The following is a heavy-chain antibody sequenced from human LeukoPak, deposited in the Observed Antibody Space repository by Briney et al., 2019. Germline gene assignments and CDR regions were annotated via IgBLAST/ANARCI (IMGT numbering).Heavy chain of an antibody. CDR1: GGSISSYY. Sequence: SETLSLTCTVSGGSISSYYWSWIRQPAGKGLEWIGRIYTSGSTNYNPSLKSRVTMSVDTSKNQLSLKLSSVTAADTAVYYSARDPGYDSSGYYYVGFDYWGQGTLVTVSS. CDR2: IYTSGST. D-gene: IGHD3-22*01. J-gene: IGHJ4*02. CDR3: ARDPGYDSSGYYYVGFDY. V-gene: IGHV4-4*07.